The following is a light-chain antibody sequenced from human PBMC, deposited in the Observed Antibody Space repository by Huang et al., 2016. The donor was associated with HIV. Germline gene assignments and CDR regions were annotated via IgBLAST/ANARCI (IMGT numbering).Light chain of an antibody. J-gene: IGKJ2*01. CDR2: TAS. CDR3: LQSYSMFRT. V-gene: IGKV1-39*01. Sequence: EIQMTQSPSSLSASVGATFTITCRASQNIDIYLNWYQQRPGKAPKLLIYTASSLQTRVPSRFSGSGSGTDFTLTIDSLQPEDFATYYCLQSYSMFRTFGQGTKLDFK. CDR1: QNIDIY.